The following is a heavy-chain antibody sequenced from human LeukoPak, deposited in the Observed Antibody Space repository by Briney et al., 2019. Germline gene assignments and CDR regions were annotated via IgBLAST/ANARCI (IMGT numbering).Heavy chain of an antibody. J-gene: IGHJ4*02. CDR1: GFTFSSYS. Sequence: KPGGSLRLSCAASGFTFSSYSMNWVRQAPGKGLEWVSSISSSSSYIYYADSVKGRFTISRDNSKNTLYLQMNSLRAEDTAVYYCAKVFITSSIAVAGPFDYWGQGTLVTVSS. V-gene: IGHV3-21*04. CDR2: ISSSSSYI. D-gene: IGHD6-19*01. CDR3: AKVFITSSIAVAGPFDY.